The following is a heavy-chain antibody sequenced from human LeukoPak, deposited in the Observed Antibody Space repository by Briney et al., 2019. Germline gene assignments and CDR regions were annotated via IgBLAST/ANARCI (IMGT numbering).Heavy chain of an antibody. J-gene: IGHJ4*02. D-gene: IGHD2-15*01. CDR1: GYTFTGYY. V-gene: IGHV1-69*13. CDR3: ARADCSGGSCYAVDY. Sequence: ASVKVSCKASGYTFTGYYMHWVRQAPGQGLEWMGGIIPIFGTANYAQKFQGRVTITADESTSTAYMELSSLRSEDTAVYYCARADCSGGSCYAVDYWGQGALVTVSS. CDR2: IIPIFGTA.